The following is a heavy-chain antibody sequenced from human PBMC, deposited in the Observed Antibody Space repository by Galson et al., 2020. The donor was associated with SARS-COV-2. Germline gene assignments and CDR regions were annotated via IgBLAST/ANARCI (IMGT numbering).Heavy chain of an antibody. CDR2: IYSGGST. V-gene: IGHV3-53*01. D-gene: IGHD4-17*01. Sequence: GESLKISCAASGFTVSSNYMSWVRQAPGKGLEWVSVIYSGGSTYYADSVKGRFTISRDNSKNTLYLQMNSLRAEDTAVYYCARSYGDYYFDDWGQGTLVTVSS. CDR1: GFTVSSNY. J-gene: IGHJ4*02. CDR3: ARSYGDYYFDD.